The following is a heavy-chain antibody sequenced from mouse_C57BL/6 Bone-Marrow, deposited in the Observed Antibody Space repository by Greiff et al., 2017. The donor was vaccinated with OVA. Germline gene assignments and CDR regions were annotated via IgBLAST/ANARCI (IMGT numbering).Heavy chain of an antibody. Sequence: VKLVESGAELVKPGASVKISCKASGYAFSSYWMNWVKQRPGKGLEWLGQIYPGDGDTNYNGKFKGKATLTADKSSSTAYMQLSSLTSEDSAVYFCAREGYFDYWGQGTTLTVSS. CDR2: IYPGDGDT. J-gene: IGHJ2*01. CDR1: GYAFSSYW. CDR3: AREGYFDY. V-gene: IGHV1-80*01.